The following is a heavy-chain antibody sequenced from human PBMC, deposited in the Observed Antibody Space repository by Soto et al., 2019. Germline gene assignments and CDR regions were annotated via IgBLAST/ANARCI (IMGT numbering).Heavy chain of an antibody. V-gene: IGHV1-69*02. D-gene: IGHD3-3*02. Sequence: SVKVSCKASGGTFSSYTISWVRQAPGQGLEWMGRIIPILGIANYAQKFQGRVTITADKSTSTAYIELSSLRSEDTAVYYCARAFTRDYYYMDVWGKGTTVTVSS. CDR1: GGTFSSYT. CDR2: IIPILGIA. CDR3: ARAFTRDYYYMDV. J-gene: IGHJ6*03.